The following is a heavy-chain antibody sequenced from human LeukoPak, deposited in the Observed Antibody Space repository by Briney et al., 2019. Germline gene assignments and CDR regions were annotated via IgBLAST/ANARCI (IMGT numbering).Heavy chain of an antibody. D-gene: IGHD6-13*01. CDR2: IYTSGST. CDR1: GGSISSGSYY. V-gene: IGHV4-61*02. CDR3: ARSRSSSWYFEDY. J-gene: IGHJ4*02. Sequence: KPSQTLSLTCTVSGGSISSGSYYWSWMPQPAGKGLEWIGRIYTSGSTNYNPSLKSRVSLSVYTSKNQFSLTLISVTGADTAVYYCARSRSSSWYFEDYWGQGTLVTVSS.